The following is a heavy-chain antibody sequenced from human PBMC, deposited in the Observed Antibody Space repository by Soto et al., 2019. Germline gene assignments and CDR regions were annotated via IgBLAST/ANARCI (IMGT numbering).Heavy chain of an antibody. D-gene: IGHD2-2*03. CDR3: ATGYCSSTSCFNWFDP. Sequence: SETLSLTCTVSGGSISSSSYYWGWIRQPPGKGLEWIGSIYYSGSTYYNPSLKSRVTISVDTSKNQFSLKLSSVTAADTAVYYCATGYCSSTSCFNWFDPWGQGTLVTVSS. CDR1: GGSISSSSYY. J-gene: IGHJ5*02. V-gene: IGHV4-39*01. CDR2: IYYSGST.